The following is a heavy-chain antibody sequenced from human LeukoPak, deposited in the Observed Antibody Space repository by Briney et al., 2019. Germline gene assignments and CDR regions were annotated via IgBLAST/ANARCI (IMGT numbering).Heavy chain of an antibody. J-gene: IGHJ4*02. CDR3: AKTIPSGSYYHEGGYYFDY. D-gene: IGHD1-26*01. Sequence: PGGSLRLSCAASGFTFSSYAMSWVRQAPGKGLEWVSAISGSGGSTYYADSVKGRFTISRDNSKNTLYLQMNSLRVEDTAVYYCAKTIPSGSYYHEGGYYFDYWGQGTLVTVSS. V-gene: IGHV3-23*01. CDR2: ISGSGGST. CDR1: GFTFSSYA.